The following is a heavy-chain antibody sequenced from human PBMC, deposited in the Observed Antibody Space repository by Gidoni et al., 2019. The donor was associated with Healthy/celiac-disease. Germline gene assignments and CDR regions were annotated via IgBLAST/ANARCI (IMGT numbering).Heavy chain of an antibody. D-gene: IGHD3-22*01. CDR1: GFTFSSYD. J-gene: IGHJ5*02. Sequence: EVQLVESGGGLVQPGGSLRLSCAASGFTFSSYDRHWVRQATGKGLEWVSAIGTAGDTYYPGSVKGRFTISRENAKNSLYLQMNSLRAGDTAVYYCARGLGSSGYSNWFDPWGQGTLVTVSS. CDR3: ARGLGSSGYSNWFDP. V-gene: IGHV3-13*01. CDR2: IGTAGDT.